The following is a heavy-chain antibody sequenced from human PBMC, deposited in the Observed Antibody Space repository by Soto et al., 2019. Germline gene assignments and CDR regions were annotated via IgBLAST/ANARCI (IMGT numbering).Heavy chain of an antibody. J-gene: IGHJ4*02. V-gene: IGHV3-23*01. Sequence: GGSLRLSCVASGFTFSSYAMSWVRQAPGKGLEWVSAISGSGGSTYYADSVKGRFTISRDNSKNTLYLQMNSLRAEDTAVYYCAKDRQLVYLGGYYFDYWGQGTLVTVSS. CDR1: GFTFSSYA. CDR2: ISGSGGST. D-gene: IGHD6-13*01. CDR3: AKDRQLVYLGGYYFDY.